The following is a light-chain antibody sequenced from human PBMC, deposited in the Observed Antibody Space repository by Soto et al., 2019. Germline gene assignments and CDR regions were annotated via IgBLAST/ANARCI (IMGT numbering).Light chain of an antibody. CDR2: DAS. Sequence: EIVLTQSPATLSLSPGERATLSCRASQSVSSSLAWYQQKPGQAPRLLIYDASNRATGIPARFSGSGSGTDFTLTISSLEPEDVAVYYCQQRTNWPPYTFGQGTKLEIK. V-gene: IGKV3-11*01. CDR3: QQRTNWPPYT. J-gene: IGKJ2*01. CDR1: QSVSSS.